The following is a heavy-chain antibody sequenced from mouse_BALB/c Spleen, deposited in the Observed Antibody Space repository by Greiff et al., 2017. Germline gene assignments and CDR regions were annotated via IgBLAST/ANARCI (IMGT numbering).Heavy chain of an antibody. CDR1: GFTFSDYG. D-gene: IGHD1-1*01. CDR3: ARVNYGSSYDY. Sequence: EVKLVESGGGLVQPGGSRKLSCAASGFTFSDYGMAWVRQAPGKGPEWVAFISNLAYSIYYADTVTGRFTIYRENAKNTLYLEMSSLRSEDTAMYYCARVNYGSSYDYWGQGTTLTVSS. J-gene: IGHJ2*01. V-gene: IGHV5-15*02. CDR2: ISNLAYSI.